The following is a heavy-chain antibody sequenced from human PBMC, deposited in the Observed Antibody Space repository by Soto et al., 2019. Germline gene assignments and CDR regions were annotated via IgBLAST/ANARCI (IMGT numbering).Heavy chain of an antibody. CDR1: GGSISSYY. V-gene: IGHV4-59*01. J-gene: IGHJ5*02. Sequence: SETLSLTCTVSGGSISSYYWSWIRQPPGKGLEWIGYIYYSGSTNYNPSLKSRVTISVDTSKNQFSLKLSSVTAADTAVYYCARVGTENWFDPWGQGTLVNVS. CDR3: ARVGTENWFDP. CDR2: IYYSGST. D-gene: IGHD1-1*01.